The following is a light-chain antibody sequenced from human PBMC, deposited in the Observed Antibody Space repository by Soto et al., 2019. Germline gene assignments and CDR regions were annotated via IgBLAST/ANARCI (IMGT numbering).Light chain of an antibody. CDR3: QQYSSYSYT. CDR2: KAS. V-gene: IGKV1-5*03. J-gene: IGKJ2*01. Sequence: DIQMTQSPSTLSASVGDRVTITCRASQSINNWLAWYQQKPGKAPKLLIYKASNLQSGVPSRFSGSGSGTEFTLTISSLQPDDFATYYCQQYSSYSYTFGQGTKLEIK. CDR1: QSINNW.